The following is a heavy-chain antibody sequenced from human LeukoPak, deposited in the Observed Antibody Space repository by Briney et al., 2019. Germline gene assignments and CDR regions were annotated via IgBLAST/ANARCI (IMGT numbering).Heavy chain of an antibody. CDR3: ARSYYESSGYSNWFDP. CDR2: IYHSGSS. CDR1: GGSITSGGYY. J-gene: IGHJ5*02. V-gene: IGHV4-30-2*01. D-gene: IGHD3-22*01. Sequence: PSETPSLTCTVSGGSITSGGYYWSWIRQPPGKGLEWIGYIYHSGSSYYNPSLKSRVIISVDRSKNQFSLNVSSVTAADTAVYYCARSYYESSGYSNWFDPWGQGTLVTVSS.